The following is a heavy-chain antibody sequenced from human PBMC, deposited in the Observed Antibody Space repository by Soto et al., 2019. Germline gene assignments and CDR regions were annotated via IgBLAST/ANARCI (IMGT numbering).Heavy chain of an antibody. CDR3: AAPPRY. J-gene: IGHJ4*02. Sequence: SETLSLTCTGSGGSISCYFWSWIRQPPGKGLQWIGNIYNTGNTNYNPSLMSRVTISVDTSKNQVSLNLTSVTAADTAVYFCAAPPRYWGQGILVTVS. CDR1: GGSISCYF. V-gene: IGHV4-59*01. D-gene: IGHD6-6*01. CDR2: IYNTGNT.